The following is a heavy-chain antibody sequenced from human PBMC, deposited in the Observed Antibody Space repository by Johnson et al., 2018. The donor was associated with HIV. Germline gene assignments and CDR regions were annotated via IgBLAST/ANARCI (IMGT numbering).Heavy chain of an antibody. Sequence: VQLVESGGGLVKPGGSLRLSCAASGFTVSSNYMSWVRQAPGKGLEWVSVIYSGGSTYYADSVKGRFTISRDNSKNTLYLQMNSLRAEDTAVYYCAKDSPSSIQFLEWCPFFDIWGRGTMVTVSS. CDR3: AKDSPSSIQFLEWCPFFDI. V-gene: IGHV3-66*01. CDR1: GFTVSSNY. D-gene: IGHD3-3*01. CDR2: IYSGGST. J-gene: IGHJ3*02.